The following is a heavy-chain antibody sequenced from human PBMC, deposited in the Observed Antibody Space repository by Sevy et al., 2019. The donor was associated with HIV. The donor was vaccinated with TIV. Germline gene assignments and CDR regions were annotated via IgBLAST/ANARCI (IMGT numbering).Heavy chain of an antibody. V-gene: IGHV3-64*01. Sequence: GGSLRLSCAASGFTFSSYAMHWVRQAPGKGLEYVSAISSNGGSTYYANSVKGRFTISRDNSKNTLYLQMGSLRAEDMAGYYCARVSAYYDILTGYFLFDYWGQGTLVTVSS. CDR1: GFTFSSYA. CDR2: ISSNGGST. J-gene: IGHJ4*02. CDR3: ARVSAYYDILTGYFLFDY. D-gene: IGHD3-9*01.